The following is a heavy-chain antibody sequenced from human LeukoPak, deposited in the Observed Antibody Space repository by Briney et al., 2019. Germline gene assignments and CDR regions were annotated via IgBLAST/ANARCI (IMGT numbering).Heavy chain of an antibody. J-gene: IGHJ5*02. CDR2: INPSGGST. V-gene: IGHV1-46*01. CDR3: ARGGVGATTYVWFDP. D-gene: IGHD1-26*01. Sequence: ASVKVSCKASGYTFTSYGISWVRQAPGQGLEWMGVINPSGGSTSYAQKFQGRVTMTRDMSTSTVHMELSSLRSEDTAVYYCARGGVGATTYVWFDPWGQGTLVTVSS. CDR1: GYTFTSYG.